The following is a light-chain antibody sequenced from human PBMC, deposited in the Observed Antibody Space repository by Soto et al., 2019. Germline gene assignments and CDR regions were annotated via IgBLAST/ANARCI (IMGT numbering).Light chain of an antibody. CDR2: DAS. CDR1: QDITNY. Sequence: DIQMTQSPSSLSASVGDRVTITCQASQDITNYLHWFQQKPGKAPKLLIYDASNLEKGVPSRFSGSGSGTDFTFTISSLQPEDIATYYCQQYDNLPLTFGGGTKVEIK. CDR3: QQYDNLPLT. V-gene: IGKV1-33*01. J-gene: IGKJ4*01.